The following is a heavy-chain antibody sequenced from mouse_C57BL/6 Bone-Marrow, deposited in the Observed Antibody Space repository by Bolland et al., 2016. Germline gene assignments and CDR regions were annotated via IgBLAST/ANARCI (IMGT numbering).Heavy chain of an antibody. Sequence: GRFTISRDNAKNTLYLQMSSLKSEDTAMYYCASLIHYYGSSPFAYWGQGTLV. J-gene: IGHJ3*01. CDR3: ASLIHYYGSSPFAY. D-gene: IGHD1-1*01. V-gene: IGHV5-6*01.